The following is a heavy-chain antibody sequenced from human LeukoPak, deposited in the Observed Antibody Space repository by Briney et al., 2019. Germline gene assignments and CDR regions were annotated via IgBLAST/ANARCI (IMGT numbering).Heavy chain of an antibody. D-gene: IGHD3-10*01. J-gene: IGHJ4*02. V-gene: IGHV3-30*03. CDR1: GFTFTHYG. CDR2: ISSDGTNT. CDR3: ARGDNYYGSGSYPY. Sequence: PGGSLRLSCAASGFTFTHYGMHWVRQSPGKGLEWVAFISSDGTNTYYIDSVKGRFTISRDNSKNTQYLQMNSLKADDTAVYYCARGDNYYGSGSYPYWGQGTLVTVSS.